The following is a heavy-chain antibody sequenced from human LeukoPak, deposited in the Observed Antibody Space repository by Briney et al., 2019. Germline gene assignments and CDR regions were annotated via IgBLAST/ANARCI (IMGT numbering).Heavy chain of an antibody. CDR2: INPNSGGT. D-gene: IGHD6-19*01. V-gene: IGHV1-2*02. J-gene: IGHJ4*02. CDR3: ARVDSSGWYYFDY. Sequence: GASVKVSCKASGYTFTGYYMHWVRQAPGQGLEWMGWINPNSGGTNYAQKFQGRVTMTRDTPISTAYMELSRLRSDDTAVYYCARVDSSGWYYFDYWGQGTLVTVSS. CDR1: GYTFTGYY.